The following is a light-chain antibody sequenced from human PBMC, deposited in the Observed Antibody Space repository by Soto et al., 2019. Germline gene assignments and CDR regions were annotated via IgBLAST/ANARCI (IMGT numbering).Light chain of an antibody. V-gene: IGLV4-69*01. Sequence: QPVLTQSPSASASLGASVKLTCTRTSGHSSYAIAWHQQQPETGTLFLMNLKSDGSHSKVDGSPDRSSGSSSGAERSLTISSLQSEDDADYYCQIWDTGTVVFGGGTKLTVL. CDR3: QIWDTGTVV. CDR1: SGHSSYA. J-gene: IGLJ2*01. CDR2: LKSDGSH.